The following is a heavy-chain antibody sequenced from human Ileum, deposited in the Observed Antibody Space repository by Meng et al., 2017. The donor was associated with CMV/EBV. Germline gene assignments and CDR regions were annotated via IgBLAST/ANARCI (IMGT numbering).Heavy chain of an antibody. Sequence: QGQLQSWGAGLLKPSGTLSLTCAVYGGSFSDYYWSWIRQPPGKGLEWIGEISHSGITNYNPSLKSRVTISIDTSKKQFSLKLSSVTAADTAVYYCARSRVYWYFDLWGRGTLVTVSS. CDR1: GGSFSDYY. J-gene: IGHJ2*01. CDR3: ARSRVYWYFDL. CDR2: ISHSGIT. V-gene: IGHV4-34*01.